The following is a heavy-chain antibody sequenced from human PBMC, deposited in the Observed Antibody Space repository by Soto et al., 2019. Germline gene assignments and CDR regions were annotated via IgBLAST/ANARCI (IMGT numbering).Heavy chain of an antibody. CDR1: GFIFNTHG. CDR3: ARDISGVVTPFDY. J-gene: IGHJ4*02. Sequence: GSLRLSCAASGFIFNTHGMHWVRQAPGKGLKWVAAISYDGSETYYTDSVKGRFTISRDNSKNTLYLQMNSLRAEDTAVYYCARDISGVVTPFDYWGQGTLVTVSS. D-gene: IGHD3-3*01. CDR2: ISYDGSET. V-gene: IGHV3-30*03.